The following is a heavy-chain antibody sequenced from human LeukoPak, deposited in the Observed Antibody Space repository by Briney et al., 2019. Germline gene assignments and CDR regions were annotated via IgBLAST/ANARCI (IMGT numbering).Heavy chain of an antibody. J-gene: IGHJ3*02. CDR2: INPNSGGT. CDR3: ATLGRAYCGGDCSDAFDI. CDR1: GYTFTGYY. Sequence: ASVKVSCKASGYTFTGYYMHWVRQAPGQGLEWMGWINPNSGGTNYAQKFQGWVTMTRDTSISTAYMELSRLRSDDTAVYYCATLGRAYCGGDCSDAFDIWGQGTMVTVSS. V-gene: IGHV1-2*04. D-gene: IGHD2-21*02.